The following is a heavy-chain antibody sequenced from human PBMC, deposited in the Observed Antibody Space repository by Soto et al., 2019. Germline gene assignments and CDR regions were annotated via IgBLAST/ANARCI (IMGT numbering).Heavy chain of an antibody. D-gene: IGHD3-22*01. CDR1: GFTFSTYG. J-gene: IGHJ4*02. Sequence: PGGSLRLSCAASGFTFSTYGMHWVRQAPGKGLEWVAVLWHDDINKHYADSVKGRFTISRDNAKNSLYLLMNSLRAEDTAVYYCTREGDGSGFFSDFWGQGALVTVSS. CDR3: TREGDGSGFFSDF. V-gene: IGHV3-33*01. CDR2: LWHDDINK.